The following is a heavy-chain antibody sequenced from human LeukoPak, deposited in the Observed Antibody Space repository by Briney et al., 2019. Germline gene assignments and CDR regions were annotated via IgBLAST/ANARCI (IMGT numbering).Heavy chain of an antibody. D-gene: IGHD1-26*01. CDR1: GFTFSSYS. CDR2: ISSSSSTI. CDR3: ARDRNTGSSYENLFEY. Sequence: GGSLRLSCAASGFTFSSYSMNCVRQAPGKGLEWVSYISSSSSTIYYADSVKGRFTISRDNAKNSLYLQMNSLRDEDTAVYYCARDRNTGSSYENLFEYWGQGSLVTVSS. V-gene: IGHV3-48*02. J-gene: IGHJ4*02.